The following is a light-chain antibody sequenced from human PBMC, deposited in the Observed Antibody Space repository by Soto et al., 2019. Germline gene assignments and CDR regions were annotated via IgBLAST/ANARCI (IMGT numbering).Light chain of an antibody. Sequence: LTQSPATLSLSPGERDTLYCRASQGISSFLAWYQQKPGRAPKLLIYAASTLQSGVPSRFSGSGSGTEFTLTITSLQPEDFATYYCQQLNCFPITFGQGTRLEI. J-gene: IGKJ5*01. CDR3: QQLNCFPIT. CDR2: AAS. CDR1: QGISSF. V-gene: IGKV1-9*01.